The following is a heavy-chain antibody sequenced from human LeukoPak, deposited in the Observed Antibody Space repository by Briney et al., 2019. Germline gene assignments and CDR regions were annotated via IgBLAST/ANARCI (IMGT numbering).Heavy chain of an antibody. CDR1: GASITDYY. CDR3: ARGGSWNDPFDH. V-gene: IGHV4-4*07. D-gene: IGHD1-1*01. CDR2: IYTSGST. J-gene: IGHJ4*02. Sequence: SETLSLTWTVSGASITDYYWSWIRQPAGKGLEWIGRIYTSGSTNYNPSLKSRVTMSVDTSKNQFSLKLSSVTAADTAVYYCARGGSWNDPFDHWGQGTLVTVSS.